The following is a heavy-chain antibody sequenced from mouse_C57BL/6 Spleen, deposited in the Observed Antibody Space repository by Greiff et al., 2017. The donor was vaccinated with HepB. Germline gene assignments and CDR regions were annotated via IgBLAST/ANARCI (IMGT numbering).Heavy chain of an antibody. D-gene: IGHD1-1*01. CDR3: AIITTVVAWFAY. Sequence: VQLKESGPGLVKPSQSLSHTCSVTGYSITSGYYWNWIRQFPGNKLEWMGYISYDGSNNYNPSLKNRISITRDTSKNQFFLKLNSVTTEDTATYYCAIITTVVAWFAYWCQGTLVTVSA. V-gene: IGHV3-6*01. J-gene: IGHJ3*01. CDR1: GYSITSGYY. CDR2: ISYDGSN.